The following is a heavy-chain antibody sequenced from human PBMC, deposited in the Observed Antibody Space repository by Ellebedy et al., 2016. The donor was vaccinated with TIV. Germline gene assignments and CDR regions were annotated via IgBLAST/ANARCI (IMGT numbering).Heavy chain of an antibody. CDR1: GFNFSAYA. Sequence: GESLKISCVMSGFNFSAYAMQWVRQAPGRGLQHVAAITDHGRGTYYAESMKGRFAISRDNSRNTLYLQMGRLKSDDMGLYYCAREAGPTGYFDLWGRGIPVTVSS. D-gene: IGHD1-14*01. V-gene: IGHV3-64*02. CDR3: AREAGPTGYFDL. CDR2: ITDHGRGT. J-gene: IGHJ4*02.